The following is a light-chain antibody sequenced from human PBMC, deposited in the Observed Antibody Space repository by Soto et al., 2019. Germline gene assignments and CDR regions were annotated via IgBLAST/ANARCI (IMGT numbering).Light chain of an antibody. CDR3: QHSYSTSSWP. CDR1: QSISSY. V-gene: IGKV1-39*01. J-gene: IGKJ1*01. CDR2: AAS. Sequence: DIPMTQSPSSLSASVGARVTITCRASQSISSYLNWYQQKTGKAPKLLIYAASSLQSGVPSRFSGSGSGTDFSLPISSLQTEDFATDYCQHSYSTSSWPFGPGTKVEIK.